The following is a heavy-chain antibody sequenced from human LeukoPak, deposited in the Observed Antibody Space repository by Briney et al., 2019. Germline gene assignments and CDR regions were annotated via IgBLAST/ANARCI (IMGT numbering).Heavy chain of an antibody. J-gene: IGHJ4*02. CDR1: GFDFSNSF. CDR3: GKGSLAVPATPLDF. Sequence: GGSLRLSCTAFGFDFSNSFMTWVRQAPGKGLEWISYISSRSTTIYYADSVKGRFTISRDNGKNTVYLQMNNLRVDDTAVFYCGKGSLAVPATPLDFWGQGTLVTVSS. CDR2: ISSRSTTI. V-gene: IGHV3-11*01. D-gene: IGHD2-15*01.